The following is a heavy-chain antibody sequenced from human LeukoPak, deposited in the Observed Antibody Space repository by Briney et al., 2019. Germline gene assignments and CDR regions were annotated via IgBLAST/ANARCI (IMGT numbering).Heavy chain of an antibody. J-gene: IGHJ4*02. CDR1: GFTFSSYG. CDR3: AKDLLKWFGELSPLFDY. CDR2: ISGSGGST. Sequence: GGSLRLSCAASGFTFSSYGMSWVRQAPGKGLEWVSAISGSGGSTYYADSVKGRFTISRDNSKNTLYLQMNSLRAEDTAVYYCAKDLLKWFGELSPLFDYWGQGTLVTVSS. D-gene: IGHD3-10*01. V-gene: IGHV3-23*01.